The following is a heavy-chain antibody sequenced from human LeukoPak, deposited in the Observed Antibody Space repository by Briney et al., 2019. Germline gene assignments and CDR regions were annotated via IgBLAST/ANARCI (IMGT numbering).Heavy chain of an antibody. V-gene: IGHV3-9*01. CDR3: AKLLMAMVRGVDIDC. D-gene: IGHD3-10*01. Sequence: GRSLRLSCAASGFTFDDYAMHWVRQAPGKGLEWVSGISWNSGSIGYADSVKGRFTISRDNSKNTLYLQMNSLRAEDTAVYYCAKLLMAMVRGVDIDCWGQGTLVTVSS. J-gene: IGHJ4*02. CDR1: GFTFDDYA. CDR2: ISWNSGSI.